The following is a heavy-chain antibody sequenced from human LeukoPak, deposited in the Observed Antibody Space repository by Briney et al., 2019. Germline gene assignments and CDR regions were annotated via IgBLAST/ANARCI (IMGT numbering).Heavy chain of an antibody. D-gene: IGHD3-10*01. J-gene: IGHJ4*02. V-gene: IGHV3-30*19. CDR1: GFTFSNYD. Sequence: GGSLRLSCAASGFTFSNYDMHWVRQAPGKGLEWVAVIPYDGSNKYYADSVKGRFTISRDNSKNALYLQMNSLRAEDTAVYYCARRGRKVRGVFTTEYYFDYWGQGTLVTVSS. CDR2: IPYDGSNK. CDR3: ARRGRKVRGVFTTEYYFDY.